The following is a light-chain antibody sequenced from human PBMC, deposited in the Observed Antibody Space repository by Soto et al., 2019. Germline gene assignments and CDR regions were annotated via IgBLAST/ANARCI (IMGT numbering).Light chain of an antibody. V-gene: IGLV2-14*01. CDR1: SSDVGGYNF. CDR3: SSYTGSSTVV. J-gene: IGLJ2*01. CDR2: EVS. Sequence: QSALTQPASVSGSPGQSITISCTGTSSDVGGYNFVSWYQQHPDKAPKLIIYEVSSRPSGVSNRFSGSKSGNTAFLTISGLQAEDEADYYCSSYTGSSTVVFGGGTKLTVL.